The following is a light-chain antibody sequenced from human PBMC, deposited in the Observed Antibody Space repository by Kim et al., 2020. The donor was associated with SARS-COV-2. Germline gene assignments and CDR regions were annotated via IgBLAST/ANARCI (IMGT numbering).Light chain of an antibody. CDR3: QQYTTSPYT. Sequence: EIVLTQSPGTLSLSPGERATLSCRANQIVKDNYLAWYQQKPGQAPRLLIYGASSRATGIPDRFSGSGSGTDFTLTISRLEPEDLAVYYCQQYTTSPYTFGQGTKLEI. J-gene: IGKJ2*01. CDR1: QIVKDNY. V-gene: IGKV3-20*01. CDR2: GAS.